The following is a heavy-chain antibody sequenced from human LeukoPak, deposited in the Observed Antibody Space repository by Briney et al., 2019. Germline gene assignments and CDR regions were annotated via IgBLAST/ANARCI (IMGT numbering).Heavy chain of an antibody. D-gene: IGHD4-17*01. CDR1: GFTFSSYA. Sequence: PGGSLRLSCAASGFTFSSYAMSRVRQAPGKGLEWLSAISGSGGTTHYADSVKGRFTISRDNSKNTLYLQTHFLRAEDTAVYYCAKGLSTVTTRPDDTFDIWGQGTMVIVSS. CDR2: ISGSGGTT. V-gene: IGHV3-23*01. J-gene: IGHJ3*02. CDR3: AKGLSTVTTRPDDTFDI.